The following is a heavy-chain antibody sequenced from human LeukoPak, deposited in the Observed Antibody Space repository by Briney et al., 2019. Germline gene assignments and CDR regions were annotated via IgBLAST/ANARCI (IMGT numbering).Heavy chain of an antibody. J-gene: IGHJ3*02. CDR3: AKDPNGDWVGGFDM. CDR1: GFIFSNYP. CDR2: IRSSGGRT. D-gene: IGHD2-21*01. Sequence: GGSLRLSCEGSGFIFSNYPMSWVRQVPGKRPEWVSGIRSSGGRTPYADSVKGRFIISRDNSKNTVFLQRNSRRDDYTSLYYCAKDPNGDWVGGFDMLGQGTMVSVSS. V-gene: IGHV3-23*01.